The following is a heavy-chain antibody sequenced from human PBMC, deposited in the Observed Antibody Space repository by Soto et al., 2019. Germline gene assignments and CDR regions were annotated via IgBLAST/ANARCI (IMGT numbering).Heavy chain of an antibody. CDR1: GFTFTSSA. D-gene: IGHD3-3*01. CDR3: AAGNYDFWSGLESYFDY. CDR2: IVVGSGNT. V-gene: IGHV1-58*01. J-gene: IGHJ4*02. Sequence: ASVKVSCKASGFTFTSSAVQWVRQARGQRLEWIGWIVVGSGNTNYAQKFQERVTITRDMSTSTAYMELSSLRSEDTAVYYCAAGNYDFWSGLESYFDYWGQGTLVTVSS.